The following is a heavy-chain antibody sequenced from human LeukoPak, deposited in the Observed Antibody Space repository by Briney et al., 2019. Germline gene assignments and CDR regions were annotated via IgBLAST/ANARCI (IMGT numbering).Heavy chain of an antibody. J-gene: IGHJ4*02. Sequence: SETLSLTCTVSGGSISSYYWSWIRQPPGKGLEWIGYIYYSGSTNYNPSLKSRVTISVDTSKNQFSLKLSSVTAADTAVYYCANGFREGTYDYWGQGTLVTVSS. V-gene: IGHV4-59*12. CDR2: IYYSGST. D-gene: IGHD1-1*01. CDR1: GGSISSYY. CDR3: ANGFREGTYDY.